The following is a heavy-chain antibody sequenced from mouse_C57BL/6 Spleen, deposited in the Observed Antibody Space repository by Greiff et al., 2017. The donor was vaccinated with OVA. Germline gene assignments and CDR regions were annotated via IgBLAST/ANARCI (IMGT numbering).Heavy chain of an antibody. CDR3: ARNYYGSSYPFDY. V-gene: IGHV14-3*01. CDR2: IDPANGNT. Sequence: SVAELVRPGASVKLSCTASGFNIKNTYMHWVKQRPEQGLEWIGRIDPANGNTKYAPKFQGKATITADTSSNTAYLQLSSLTSEDTAIYYCARNYYGSSYPFDYWGQGTTLTVSS. D-gene: IGHD1-1*01. J-gene: IGHJ2*01. CDR1: GFNIKNTY.